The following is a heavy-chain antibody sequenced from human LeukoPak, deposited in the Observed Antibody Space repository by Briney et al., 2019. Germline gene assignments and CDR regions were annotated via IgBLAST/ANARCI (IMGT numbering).Heavy chain of an antibody. Sequence: PGGPWRLSCAASGFTFSGFGMHWVRQAPGRGLGWVAVISYDGSNKYYADSVKGRFTFSRDNSKTRFYLQINCPRAEDTAVSYCARDPDPYYDFCSGYFGYYFDYWGQGTLVTVSS. V-gene: IGHV3-30*03. J-gene: IGHJ4*01. CDR3: ARDPDPYYDFCSGYFGYYFDY. D-gene: IGHD3-3*01. CDR2: ISYDGSNK. CDR1: GFTFSGFG.